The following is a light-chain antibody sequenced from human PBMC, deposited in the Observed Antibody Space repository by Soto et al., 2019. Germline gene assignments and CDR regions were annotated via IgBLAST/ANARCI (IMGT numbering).Light chain of an antibody. V-gene: IGKV1-39*01. J-gene: IGKJ1*01. CDR1: QAIRND. CDR3: QQSYSTPPT. CDR2: AAS. Sequence: DIQMTQSPPSLSASVGDRVTITCRASQAIRNDLAWYQQRPGKAPKRLIFAASALQSGVPSRFSGSGSGTDFTLTISSLQPEDFATYYCQQSYSTPPTFGQGTKVDIK.